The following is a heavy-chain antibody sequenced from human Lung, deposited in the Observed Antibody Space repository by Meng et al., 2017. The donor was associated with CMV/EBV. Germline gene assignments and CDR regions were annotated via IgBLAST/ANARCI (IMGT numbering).Heavy chain of an antibody. CDR3: ARDWGPHSSSGYYFDF. V-gene: IGHV3-11*01. CDR1: GLTFRDYY. D-gene: IGHD6-13*01. J-gene: IGHJ4*02. Sequence: GESLKISCAASGLTFRDYYMSWIHQAPGKGLEWISYISGGGDNMYYADSVKGRFTISRDNAKNSLYLEMNSLRVDDMAVYYCARDWGPHSSSGYYFDFWGQGTLVTVSS. CDR2: ISGGGDNM.